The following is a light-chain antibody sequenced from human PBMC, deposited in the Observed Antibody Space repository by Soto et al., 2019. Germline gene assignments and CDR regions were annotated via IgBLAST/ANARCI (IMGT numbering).Light chain of an antibody. Sequence: QSVLTQPPSASGSPGQSVTISCTGTSSDVGGYNHVSWYQQNPGKAPKLMIYDVSKRPSGVPDRFSGSKSGNTASLTISRLQAEDEADYYCASYAGSNNSVFGTGTKLTVL. J-gene: IGLJ1*01. CDR1: SSDVGGYNH. V-gene: IGLV2-8*01. CDR2: DVS. CDR3: ASYAGSNNSV.